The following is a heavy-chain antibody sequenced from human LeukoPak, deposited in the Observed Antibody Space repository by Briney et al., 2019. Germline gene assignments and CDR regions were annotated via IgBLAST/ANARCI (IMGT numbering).Heavy chain of an antibody. CDR3: ARYLDVRLRLAYGLDV. V-gene: IGHV3-30*04. J-gene: IGHJ6*02. CDR1: GFTFSSYA. CDR2: ISYDGLNK. D-gene: IGHD5-12*01. Sequence: GGSLRLSCAASGFTFSSYAIHWVRQAPGKGLEWVAVISYDGLNKYYTDSVKGRFTISRDDSENTLYLQMISLRPEDTAVYYCARYLDVRLRLAYGLDVWGQGTTVTVSS.